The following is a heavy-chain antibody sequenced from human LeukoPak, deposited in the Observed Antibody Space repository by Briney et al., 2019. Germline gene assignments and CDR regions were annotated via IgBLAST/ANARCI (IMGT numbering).Heavy chain of an antibody. CDR3: ARDRGDDSSGYGFWRFDY. D-gene: IGHD3-22*01. V-gene: IGHV3-66*01. CDR2: IYSGGST. J-gene: IGHJ4*02. Sequence: HPGGSLRLSCAASGFTVSSNYMSWVRQAPGKGLEWVSVIYSGGSTYYADSVKGRFTISRDNSKNTLYLQMNSLRAEDTAVYYCARDRGDDSSGYGFWRFDYWGQGTLVTVSS. CDR1: GFTVSSNY.